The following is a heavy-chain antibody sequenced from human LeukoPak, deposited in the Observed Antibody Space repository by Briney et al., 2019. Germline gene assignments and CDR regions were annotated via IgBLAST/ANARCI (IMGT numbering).Heavy chain of an antibody. V-gene: IGHV3-48*04. Sequence: PGGSLRLSCAASGFTFSSYSMNWVRQAPGKGLEWVSYISSSSSSTIYYADSVKGRFTISRDNAKNSLYLQMNSLRAEDTAVYYCARDSAPGVGATWVYYFDYWGQGTLVTVSS. CDR3: ARDSAPGVGATWVYYFDY. J-gene: IGHJ4*02. CDR1: GFTFSSYS. CDR2: ISSSSSSTI. D-gene: IGHD1-26*01.